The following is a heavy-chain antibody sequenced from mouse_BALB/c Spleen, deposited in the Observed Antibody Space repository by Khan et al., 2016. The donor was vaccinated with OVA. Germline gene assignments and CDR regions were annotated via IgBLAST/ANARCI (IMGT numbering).Heavy chain of an antibody. J-gene: IGHJ2*01. CDR1: GFTFSSYG. D-gene: IGHD1-1*01. CDR3: ATSDYYGYYFDY. CDR2: ISGDSSTI. Sequence: EVKLMESGGGLVQPGGSRKLSCAASGFTFSSYGMHWVRQAPEKGLEWVAYISGDSSTIYYTDTVKGRFTISRDNPKNTLSLQMTSLMSEVRAMYYCATSDYYGYYFDYWGPGTTLTVSS. V-gene: IGHV5-17*02.